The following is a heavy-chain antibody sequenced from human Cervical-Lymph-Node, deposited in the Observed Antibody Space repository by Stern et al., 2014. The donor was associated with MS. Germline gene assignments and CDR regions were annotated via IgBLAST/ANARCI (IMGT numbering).Heavy chain of an antibody. V-gene: IGHV1-69*01. CDR2: IIPIFGTA. CDR3: AREGSGFHQLRYYYYYGMDV. J-gene: IGHJ6*02. D-gene: IGHD5-12*01. CDR1: GGTFSSYP. Sequence: QMQLVQSGAEVKKPGSSVKVSCKASGGTFSSYPISWVRPAPGQWLEWMGGIIPIFGTASYAQKFQGRVTITADESTSTAYMELSSLRSEDTAVYYCAREGSGFHQLRYYYYYGMDVWGQGTTVTVSS.